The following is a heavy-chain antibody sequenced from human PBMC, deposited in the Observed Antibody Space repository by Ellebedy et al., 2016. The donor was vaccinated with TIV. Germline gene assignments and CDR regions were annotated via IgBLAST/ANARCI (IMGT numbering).Heavy chain of an antibody. V-gene: IGHV3-9*01. CDR2: ITWNSGSM. J-gene: IGHJ6*02. D-gene: IGHD6-13*01. CDR1: GFTFADYA. Sequence: SLKISCAASGFTFADYAMHWVRQAPGKGLEWVSGITWNSGSMAYADSVKGRFTISRDNAKNCLYLQMNSLRAEDTALYYCAKDLYTRPSACIDVWGQGTTVTVSS. CDR3: AKDLYTRPSACIDV.